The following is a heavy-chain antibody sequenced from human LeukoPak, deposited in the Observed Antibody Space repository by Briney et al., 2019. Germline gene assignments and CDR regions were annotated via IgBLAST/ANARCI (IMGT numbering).Heavy chain of an antibody. CDR2: IKKDGSEK. CDR1: GFIFSGSW. CDR3: ARDEDGSRFDY. Sequence: GGSLRLSCTASGFIFSGSWMAWIRQAPGKGLEWVAIIKKDGSEKYYVDSMKGRFTISRDNAKNSLYLQMNSLRAEDTAVYYCARDEDGSRFDYWGQGTLVTVSS. D-gene: IGHD1-26*01. V-gene: IGHV3-7*01. J-gene: IGHJ4*02.